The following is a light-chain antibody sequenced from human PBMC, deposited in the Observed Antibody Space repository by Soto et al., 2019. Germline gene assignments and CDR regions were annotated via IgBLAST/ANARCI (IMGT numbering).Light chain of an antibody. V-gene: IGLV2-11*01. J-gene: IGLJ1*01. CDR3: CSYAGSYTHYV. CDR2: AVT. CDR1: SSDVGGYNY. Sequence: QSALTQPSSVSGSPGQSGTISCTGTSSDVGGYNYVSWYQQYPGKAPKVMIYAVTKRPSGVPDRISGSKSGNTASLTISGLQAEDEADYYCCSYAGSYTHYVFGPGTKLTVL.